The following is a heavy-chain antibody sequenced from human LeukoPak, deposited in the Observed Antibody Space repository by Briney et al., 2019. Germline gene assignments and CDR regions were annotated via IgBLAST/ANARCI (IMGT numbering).Heavy chain of an antibody. CDR2: ISTYNVNT. D-gene: IGHD3-3*01. Sequence: GASVKVSCKASGYTFTSYGISWVRQAPGQGLEWMGWISTYNVNTNYAQKLQGRVTMTTDTSTSTAYMELRSLRSDDTAVYYCARDGAIFGALMAFDLWGQGTMVTVSS. J-gene: IGHJ3*01. CDR3: ARDGAIFGALMAFDL. CDR1: GYTFTSYG. V-gene: IGHV1-18*01.